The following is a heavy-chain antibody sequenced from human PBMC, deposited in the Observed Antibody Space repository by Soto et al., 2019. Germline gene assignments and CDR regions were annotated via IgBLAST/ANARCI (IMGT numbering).Heavy chain of an antibody. Sequence: PSQTLPLTCTVSGGSISNIDFYWSWLRQTPGKGLEFIGSMYYSGTTYYNPSLKSRVTISVDTSKNQFTLKLISVTAADTAVYYCAVVDSTGNWFDPWGEGALVTVSS. D-gene: IGHD6-25*01. CDR2: MYYSGTT. V-gene: IGHV4-39*01. J-gene: IGHJ5*02. CDR3: AVVDSTGNWFDP. CDR1: GGSISNIDFY.